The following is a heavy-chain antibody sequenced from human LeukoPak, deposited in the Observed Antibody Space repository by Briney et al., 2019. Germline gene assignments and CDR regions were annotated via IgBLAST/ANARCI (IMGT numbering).Heavy chain of an antibody. Sequence: ASVKVSCKASGYTFTSYDINWVRQATGQGLEWMGWMNPNSGNTGYAQKFQGRVTMTRNTSISTAYMELSSLRSEDTAVYYCAIGSGRGKDFDYWGQGTPVTVSS. CDR3: AIGSGRGKDFDY. CDR2: MNPNSGNT. J-gene: IGHJ4*02. D-gene: IGHD3-10*01. CDR1: GYTFTSYD. V-gene: IGHV1-8*01.